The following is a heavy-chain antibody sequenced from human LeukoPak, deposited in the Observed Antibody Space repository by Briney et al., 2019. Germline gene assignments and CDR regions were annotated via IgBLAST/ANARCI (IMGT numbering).Heavy chain of an antibody. CDR2: IYHSGST. Sequence: SGTLSLTCAVSGGSISSSNWWSWVRQPPGKGLEWIGEIYHSGSTNYNPSLKSRVTISVDKSKNQFSLKLSSVTAADTAVYYCARDITGITMVRGVISWFDPWGQGTLVTVSS. J-gene: IGHJ5*02. CDR3: ARDITGITMVRGVISWFDP. D-gene: IGHD3-10*01. V-gene: IGHV4-4*02. CDR1: GGSISSSNW.